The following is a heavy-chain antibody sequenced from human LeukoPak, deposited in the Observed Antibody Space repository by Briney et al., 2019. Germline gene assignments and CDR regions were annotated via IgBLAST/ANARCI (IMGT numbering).Heavy chain of an antibody. Sequence: SETLSLTCKVSGGSISGYYWSWIRQPAGKGLEWIGRLDSSGSTDYNSSLKSRVTMSIDSSQFSLRLTSVTAADTAIYYCARGTSCGSKCFFDYWGQGILVTVSS. CDR2: LDSSGST. D-gene: IGHD2-21*01. V-gene: IGHV4-4*07. CDR1: GGSISGYY. CDR3: ARGTSCGSKCFFDY. J-gene: IGHJ4*02.